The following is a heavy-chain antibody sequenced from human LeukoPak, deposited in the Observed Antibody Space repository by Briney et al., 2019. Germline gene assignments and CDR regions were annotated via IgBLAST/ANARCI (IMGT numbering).Heavy chain of an antibody. J-gene: IGHJ4*02. CDR3: ARARDTNPFDY. Sequence: SGTLSLTCTVSGGSISSADYYWSWIRQPPGKGLEWIGYIYYSGSTYYNPSLKSRVTLSVDTSNNQFSLRLSSVTAADTAVYYCARARDTNPFDYWVQGTLVTVSS. CDR2: IYYSGST. D-gene: IGHD5-24*01. CDR1: GGSISSADYY. V-gene: IGHV4-30-4*08.